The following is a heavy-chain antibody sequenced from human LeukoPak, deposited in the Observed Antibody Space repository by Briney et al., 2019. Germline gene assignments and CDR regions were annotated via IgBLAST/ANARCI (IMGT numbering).Heavy chain of an antibody. CDR2: IGTASDT. CDR3: ARGPPRGKYYYMDV. CDR1: GFTFSSFD. D-gene: IGHD1-1*01. V-gene: IGHV3-13*01. J-gene: IGHJ6*03. Sequence: PGGSLRLSCAASGFTFSSFDMQWVRHPTGQGLEWGSTIGTASDTYYPGSVEGRFTLSRDNAKNSLYLQMNSLTAGDTAVYYCARGPPRGKYYYMDVWGKGTTVTVSS.